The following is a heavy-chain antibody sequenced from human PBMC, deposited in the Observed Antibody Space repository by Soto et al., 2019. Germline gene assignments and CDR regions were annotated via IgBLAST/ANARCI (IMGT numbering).Heavy chain of an antibody. J-gene: IGHJ5*02. CDR3: ARGVNVVRGPGGWFDP. CDR2: IYGGGST. CDR1: GFTVSTNY. D-gene: IGHD3-10*01. V-gene: IGHV3-66*01. Sequence: EVQLVESGGGLVQPGGSLRLSCAASGFTVSTNYVTWVRQAPGKGLEWVSTIYGGGSTYYTDSVKGRFIISRDNSKNTLYLQMSSLRAEDTAVYYCARGVNVVRGPGGWFDPWGQGTLVTVSS.